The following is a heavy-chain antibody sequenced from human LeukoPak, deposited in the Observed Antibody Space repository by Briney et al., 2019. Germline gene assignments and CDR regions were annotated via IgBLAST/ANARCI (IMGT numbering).Heavy chain of an antibody. J-gene: IGHJ3*02. CDR2: ISAYNGNT. CDR1: GYTFTSYG. V-gene: IGHV1-18*01. Sequence: ASVKVSCKASGYTFTSYGISWVRQAPGQGLEWMGWISAYNGNTNYAQKLQGRVTITTDTSTSTAYMELRSLRSVDTAVYYCWIVGYAFDIWGQGTMVTVSS. CDR3: WIVGYAFDI. D-gene: IGHD2-15*01.